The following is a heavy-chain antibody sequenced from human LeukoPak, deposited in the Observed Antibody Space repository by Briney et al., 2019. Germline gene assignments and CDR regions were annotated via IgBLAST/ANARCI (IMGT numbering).Heavy chain of an antibody. CDR1: GFTFSSYG. V-gene: IGHV3-33*06. D-gene: IGHD6-13*01. CDR2: IWYDGSNK. Sequence: GGSLRLSCAASGFTFSSYGMHWVRQAPGKGLEWVAVIWYDGSNKYYADSVKGRFTISRDNSKNTLYLQMNSLRVEDTAVYYCAKAIYSSSRMDVWGQGTTVTVSS. J-gene: IGHJ6*02. CDR3: AKAIYSSSRMDV.